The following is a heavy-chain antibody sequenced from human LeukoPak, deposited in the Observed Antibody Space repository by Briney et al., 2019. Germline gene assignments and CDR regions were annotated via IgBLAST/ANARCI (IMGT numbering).Heavy chain of an antibody. Sequence: GASVKVSCKASGGTFSSYAISWVRQAPGQGLEWMGGIIPIFGTANYAQKFQGRVTITADESTSTAYMELSSLRSEDTAVYYCARVQNIVVVPAAKGGWFDPWGQGTLVTVSS. CDR3: ARVQNIVVVPAAKGGWFDP. D-gene: IGHD2-2*01. V-gene: IGHV1-69*13. CDR1: GGTFSSYA. CDR2: IIPIFGTA. J-gene: IGHJ5*02.